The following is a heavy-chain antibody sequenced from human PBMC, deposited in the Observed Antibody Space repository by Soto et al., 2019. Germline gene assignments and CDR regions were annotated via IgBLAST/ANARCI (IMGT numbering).Heavy chain of an antibody. Sequence: SETLSLTCAVSGGSISSGGYSWSWIRQPPGKGLEWIGYIYHSGSTYYNPSLKSRVTISVDRSKNQFSLKLSSVTAADTAVYYCARAGGDDHSSSWYYFDYWGQGTLVTVSS. D-gene: IGHD6-13*01. CDR1: GGSISSGGYS. CDR3: ARAGGDDHSSSWYYFDY. J-gene: IGHJ4*02. V-gene: IGHV4-30-2*01. CDR2: IYHSGST.